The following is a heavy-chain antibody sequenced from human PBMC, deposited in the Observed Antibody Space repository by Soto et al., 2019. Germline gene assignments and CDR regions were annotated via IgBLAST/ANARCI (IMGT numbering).Heavy chain of an antibody. J-gene: IGHJ6*02. CDR2: MNPNSGNA. D-gene: IGHD1-7*01. CDR3: ARGGITGTTVRYYYYGMDV. V-gene: IGHV1-8*01. CDR1: GYTFTTSD. Sequence: ASVKVSCKASGYTFTTSDINWVRQATGQGLEWLGRMNPNSGNAGYAQKFQGRVTMTRDTSISTAYMELSSLRSEDTAVYYCARGGITGTTVRYYYYGMDVWG.